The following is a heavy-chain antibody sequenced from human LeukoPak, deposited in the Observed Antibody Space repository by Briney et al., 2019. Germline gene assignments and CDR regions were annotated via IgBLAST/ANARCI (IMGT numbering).Heavy chain of an antibody. CDR3: ASSLMGGYSGYRVYFY. V-gene: IGHV4-34*01. J-gene: IGHJ4*02. CDR2: INHSGST. D-gene: IGHD5-12*01. Sequence: SETLSLTCAVYGGSFSGYYWSWIRQPPGKGLEWIWEINHSGSTNYNPSLKSRVTISVDTSKNQSSLKLSSVTAADTAVYYCASSLMGGYSGYRVYFYWGQGTLVTVSS. CDR1: GGSFSGYY.